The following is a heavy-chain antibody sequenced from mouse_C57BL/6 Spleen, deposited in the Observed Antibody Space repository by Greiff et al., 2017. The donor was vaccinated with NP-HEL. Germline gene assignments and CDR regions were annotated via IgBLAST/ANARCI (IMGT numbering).Heavy chain of an antibody. CDR2: IYPSDSET. CDR1: GYTFTSYW. J-gene: IGHJ3*01. CDR3: ARLGSSGTGFAY. Sequence: QVQLQQPGAELVRPGSSVKLSCKASGYTFTSYWMDWVKQRPGQGLEWIGNIYPSDSETHYNQKFKDKATLTVDKSSSTAYMQLSSLTSEDSAVYYCARLGSSGTGFAYWGQGTLVTVSA. V-gene: IGHV1-61*01. D-gene: IGHD3-2*02.